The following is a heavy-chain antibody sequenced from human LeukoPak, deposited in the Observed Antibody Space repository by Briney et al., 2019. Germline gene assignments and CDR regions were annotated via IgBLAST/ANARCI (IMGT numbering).Heavy chain of an antibody. D-gene: IGHD3-22*01. CDR3: ARDLRSGYYYVGFDY. CDR1: GGSISSYY. J-gene: IGHJ4*02. Sequence: PSETLSLTCTVSGGSISSYYWSWIRQPPGKGLEWIRYIYYSGSTNYNPSLKSRVTISVDTSKNQFSLKLSSVTAADTAVYYCARDLRSGYYYVGFDYWGQGTLVTVSS. CDR2: IYYSGST. V-gene: IGHV4-59*12.